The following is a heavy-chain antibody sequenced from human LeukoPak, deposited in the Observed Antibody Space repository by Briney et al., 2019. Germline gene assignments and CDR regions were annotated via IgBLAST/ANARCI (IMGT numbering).Heavy chain of an antibody. J-gene: IGHJ4*02. D-gene: IGHD2-8*01. Sequence: SETLSLTCTVSGGSISSYYWSWIRQPPGKGLEWIGYISYSGSTSYNPSLRSRVTISADTSKNQFSLKLSSVTAADTAVYFCARLHGPFDYWGQGTLVTVSS. CDR1: GGSISSYY. V-gene: IGHV4-59*08. CDR3: ARLHGPFDY. CDR2: ISYSGST.